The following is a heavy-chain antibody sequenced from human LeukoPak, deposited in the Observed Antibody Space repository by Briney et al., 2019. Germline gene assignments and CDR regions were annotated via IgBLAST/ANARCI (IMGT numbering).Heavy chain of an antibody. CDR3: AKDPGDCSGGNCYSWFDY. J-gene: IGHJ4*02. D-gene: IGHD2-15*01. CDR1: GFTFSSYA. Sequence: GGSLRLSCAASGFTFSSYAMHWVRQAPGKGLEWVAVISYDGSNKYYADSVKGRFTISRDNSKNTLYLQMNSLGAEDTAVYYCAKDPGDCSGGNCYSWFDYWGQGTLVTVSS. V-gene: IGHV3-30*04. CDR2: ISYDGSNK.